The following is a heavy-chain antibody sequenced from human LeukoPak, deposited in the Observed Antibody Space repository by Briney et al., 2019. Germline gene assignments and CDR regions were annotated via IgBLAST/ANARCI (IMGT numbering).Heavy chain of an antibody. Sequence: ASVKVSCKASGYTFTNYAFTWVRQAPGQGLEWMGWISAYNGDTNYAQNLQGRVTLTTDTSTRTAYMELRSLRSDDTAMYYCARAITMVRGAMGWFDPWGQGTLVTVSS. CDR3: ARAITMVRGAMGWFDP. D-gene: IGHD3-10*01. J-gene: IGHJ5*02. CDR2: ISAYNGDT. V-gene: IGHV1-18*01. CDR1: GYTFTNYA.